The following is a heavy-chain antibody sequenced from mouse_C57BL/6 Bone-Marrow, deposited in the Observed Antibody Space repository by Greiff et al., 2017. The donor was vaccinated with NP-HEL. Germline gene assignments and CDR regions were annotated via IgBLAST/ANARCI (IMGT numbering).Heavy chain of an antibody. J-gene: IGHJ4*01. CDR1: GFTFNTYA. V-gene: IGHV10-3*01. Sequence: EVQVVESGGGLVQPKGSLKLSCAASGFTFNTYAMHWVRQAPGQGLEWVARIRSKSSNYATYVAVLVKDRFTISRDDSTSILYLQMNDLKTEDTAMYYCVGGDYGSRYFYAMDYWGQGTSVTVSS. CDR2: IRSKSSNYAT. D-gene: IGHD1-1*01. CDR3: VGGDYGSRYFYAMDY.